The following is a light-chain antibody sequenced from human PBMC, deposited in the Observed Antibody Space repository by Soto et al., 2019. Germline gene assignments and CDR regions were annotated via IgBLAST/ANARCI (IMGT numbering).Light chain of an antibody. Sequence: QSVLTQPASVSGSPGQSITISCTGTSSDVGGYNYVSWYQHHPGKAPKLIISDVTNRPSGVSNPFSGSKSGNTASLTISGLRPEDEADYYCSSYTTSNTRQIVFGTGTKVTVL. CDR2: DVT. V-gene: IGLV2-14*03. CDR3: SSYTTSNTRQIV. CDR1: SSDVGGYNY. J-gene: IGLJ1*01.